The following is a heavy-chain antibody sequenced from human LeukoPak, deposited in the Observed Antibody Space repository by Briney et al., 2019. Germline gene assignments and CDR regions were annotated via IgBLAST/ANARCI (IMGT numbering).Heavy chain of an antibody. V-gene: IGHV1-2*02. CDR1: GYTFTGYY. CDR3: ARLYRGDYDVLTGYYWVFDQ. D-gene: IGHD3-9*01. CDR2: INPNNGGT. J-gene: IGHJ4*02. Sequence: ASVKVSCKASGYTFTGYYIHWVRQAPGQGLEWMGWINPNNGGTDYAQKFQGRVTMTRDTSISTAYMEPNRLRSADTAVYYCARLYRGDYDVLTGYYWVFDQWGQGTLVTVSS.